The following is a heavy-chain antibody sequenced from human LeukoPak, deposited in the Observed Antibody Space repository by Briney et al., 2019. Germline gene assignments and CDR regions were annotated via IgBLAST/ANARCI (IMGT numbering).Heavy chain of an antibody. D-gene: IGHD2-15*01. CDR1: GYTFTSYG. J-gene: IGHJ4*02. CDR2: ISAYNGNT. CDR3: ARAPPHLYAPRDGVVVAALHFDY. V-gene: IGHV1-18*01. Sequence: ASVKVSCKASGYTFTSYGISWVRQAPGQGLEWMGWISAYNGNTNYAQKLQGRVTMTTDTSTSTAYMELRSLRSDDTAVYYCARAPPHLYAPRDGVVVAALHFDYWGQGTLVTVSS.